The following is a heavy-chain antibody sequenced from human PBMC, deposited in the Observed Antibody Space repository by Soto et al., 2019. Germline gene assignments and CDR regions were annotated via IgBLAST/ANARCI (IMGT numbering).Heavy chain of an antibody. CDR3: ASPILTCYYARYYYGMDV. D-gene: IGHD3-9*01. Sequence: SETLSLTCTVSCGSSSSSSYYWGWIRQPPGKGLEWIGSIYYSGSTYYNPSLKSRVTISVDTSKNQFSLKLSSVTAADTAVYYCASPILTCYYARYYYGMDVWGQGTTVTVSS. J-gene: IGHJ6*02. CDR1: CGSSSSSSYY. CDR2: IYYSGST. V-gene: IGHV4-39*01.